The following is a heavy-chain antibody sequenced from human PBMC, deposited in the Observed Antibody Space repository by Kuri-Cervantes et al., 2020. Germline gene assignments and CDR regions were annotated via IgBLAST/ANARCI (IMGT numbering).Heavy chain of an antibody. Sequence: SVKVSCKASGGTFSSYAISWVRQAPGQGLEWMGGIIPIFGTANYAQKFQGRVAITTDESTSTAYMELSSLRPEDTAVYYCARDRGALSGYYYYMDVWGKGTTVTVSS. CDR3: ARDRGALSGYYYYMDV. CDR2: IIPIFGTA. D-gene: IGHD3-10*01. CDR1: GGTFSSYA. V-gene: IGHV1-69*05. J-gene: IGHJ6*03.